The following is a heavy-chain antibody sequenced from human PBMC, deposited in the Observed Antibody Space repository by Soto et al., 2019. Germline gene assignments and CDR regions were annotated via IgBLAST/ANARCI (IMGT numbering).Heavy chain of an antibody. Sequence: QVQLVQSGAEVKKPGASVEVSCKASGYTFTSYDINWVRQATGQGLEWMGWMNPNSGNTGYAQKVQGRVTMTRTTSISTAYMELSSLRSEDTAVYYCARGPSYYDILTGYPYYYYYGMDVWGQGTTVTVSS. J-gene: IGHJ6*02. CDR1: GYTFTSYD. CDR2: MNPNSGNT. D-gene: IGHD3-9*01. CDR3: ARGPSYYDILTGYPYYYYYGMDV. V-gene: IGHV1-8*01.